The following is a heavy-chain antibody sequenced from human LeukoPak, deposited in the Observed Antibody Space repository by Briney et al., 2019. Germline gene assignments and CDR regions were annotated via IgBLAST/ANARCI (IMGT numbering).Heavy chain of an antibody. CDR2: MYQDGSEK. CDR3: ARDRYPAAREFDY. Sequence: GGSLRLSCAASGFIFSSYWVTWVRQAPGKGLEWVANMYQDGSEKYYADSVKGRFTISRDNAKNTLYLQMNNLRAEDTAMYYCARDRYPAAREFDYWGQGTLVTVSS. V-gene: IGHV3-7*01. J-gene: IGHJ4*02. D-gene: IGHD2-2*01. CDR1: GFIFSSYW.